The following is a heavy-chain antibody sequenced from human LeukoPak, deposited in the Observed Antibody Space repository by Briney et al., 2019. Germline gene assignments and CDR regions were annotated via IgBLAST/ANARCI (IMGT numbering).Heavy chain of an antibody. CDR3: AKDHYWSIDY. D-gene: IGHD3-3*01. CDR1: GFDFSSNW. J-gene: IGHJ4*02. CDR2: IKGDGIST. V-gene: IGHV3-74*01. Sequence: GGSLRLSCAASGFDFSSNWMHWVRHAPGRGLVWVSRIKGDGISTNYADSVKGRFTISRDIAKNTLYLQMNSLRAEDTGVYYCAKDHYWSIDYWGRGTLVTVSS.